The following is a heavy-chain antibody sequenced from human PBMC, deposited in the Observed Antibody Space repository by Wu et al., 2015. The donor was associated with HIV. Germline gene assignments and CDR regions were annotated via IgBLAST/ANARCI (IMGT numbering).Heavy chain of an antibody. J-gene: IGHJ3*02. D-gene: IGHD6-19*01. CDR3: AGARSSGWSLDGFDM. CDR1: GGTFSGYA. Sequence: QVQVVQSGAEVKKAGSSVKVSCKASGGTFSGYAISWVRQAPGQGLEWMGGIIPIVGTANYAQKFQGRVTITTDESTTTAYMDLSSLRSEDTAVYYCAGARSSGWSLDGFDMWGQGTMVTVSS. V-gene: IGHV1-69*05. CDR2: IIPIVGTA.